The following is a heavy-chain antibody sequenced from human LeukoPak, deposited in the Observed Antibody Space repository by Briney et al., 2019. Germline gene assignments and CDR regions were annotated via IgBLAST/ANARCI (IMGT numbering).Heavy chain of an antibody. CDR3: ARVFYTSSADWFDP. D-gene: IGHD6-6*01. CDR1: GGSINSHY. J-gene: IGHJ5*02. CDR2: IYFSGHT. V-gene: IGHV4-59*11. Sequence: SATLSLTCSASGGSINSHYWTWIRQPPGKLLEWIGYIYFSGHTSYNPSLKSRVSISIDTSKNQLSLNLSSVTAADPAVYFCARVFYTSSADWFDPWGQGTLVTVSS.